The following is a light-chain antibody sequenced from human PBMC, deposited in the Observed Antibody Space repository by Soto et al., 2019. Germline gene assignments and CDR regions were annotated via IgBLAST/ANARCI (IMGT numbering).Light chain of an antibody. CDR2: GAS. V-gene: IGKV3-20*01. CDR3: HLYGPSVTWT. CDR1: QSVSSN. Sequence: EIVMTQSPATLSVSPGERATLSCRASQSVSSNLAWYQQKPGQAPRLLLFGASGRATGIPDRFSGSGSGTDFTLTISRLEHEDDAVYYCHLYGPSVTWTFGQGTKVDIK. J-gene: IGKJ1*01.